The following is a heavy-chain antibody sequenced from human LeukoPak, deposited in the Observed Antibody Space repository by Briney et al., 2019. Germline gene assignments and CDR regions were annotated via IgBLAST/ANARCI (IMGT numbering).Heavy chain of an antibody. CDR1: GFTFSSYW. CDR3: ARDGVAAAGRYFDY. CDR2: IKQDGSEK. D-gene: IGHD6-13*01. V-gene: IGHV3-7*01. Sequence: GGSLRLSCAASGFTFSSYWMSWVRQAPGKGLEWVANIKQDGSEKYYVDSVKGRFTISRDNAKNSLYLQTNSLRAEDTAVYYCARDGVAAAGRYFDYWGQGTLVTVTS. J-gene: IGHJ4*02.